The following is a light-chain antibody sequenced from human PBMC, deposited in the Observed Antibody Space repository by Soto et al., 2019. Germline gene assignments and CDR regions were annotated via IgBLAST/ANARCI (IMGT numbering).Light chain of an antibody. CDR3: QQCSNWPPEIT. CDR2: DAS. Sequence: EIVLTQSLATLSLSPGERATLSCRASQNISIYLAWYQQRPGQAPRLLIYDASNRATGIPARFSGSGSGTDFTLTISSLEPEDFAVYYCQQCSNWPPEITFGQGTRLDIK. CDR1: QNISIY. J-gene: IGKJ5*01. V-gene: IGKV3-11*01.